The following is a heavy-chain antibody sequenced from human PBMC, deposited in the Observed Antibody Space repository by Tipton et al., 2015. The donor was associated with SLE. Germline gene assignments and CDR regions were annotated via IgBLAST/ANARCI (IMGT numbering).Heavy chain of an antibody. Sequence: TLSLTCTASGGSISSSSYYWGWIRQPPGKGLEWIGSIYYSGSTYYNPSLKSRVTISVDMSKNQFSLKLSSVTAADTAVYYCARGAGSSGDFDYWGQGTLVTVSS. D-gene: IGHD2-15*01. J-gene: IGHJ4*02. CDR2: IYYSGST. CDR1: GGSISSSSYY. V-gene: IGHV4-39*07. CDR3: ARGAGSSGDFDY.